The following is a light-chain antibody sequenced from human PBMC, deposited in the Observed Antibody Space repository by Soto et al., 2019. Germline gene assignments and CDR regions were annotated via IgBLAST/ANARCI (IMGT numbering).Light chain of an antibody. CDR3: QAYDYSLTASV. J-gene: IGLJ3*02. CDR2: DVT. V-gene: IGLV2-11*01. Sequence: QSVLTQPRSVSGSPRQSVSISRTGTHSDVGGYNYVSWYQQHPAKAPRLIIYDVTNRPSGVPDRFPGSKSGTSASLAITGLQAEDEADYYCQAYDYSLTASVFGGGTK. CDR1: HSDVGGYNY.